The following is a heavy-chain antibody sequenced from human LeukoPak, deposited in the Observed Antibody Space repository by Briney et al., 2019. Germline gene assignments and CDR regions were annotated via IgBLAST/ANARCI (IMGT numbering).Heavy chain of an antibody. V-gene: IGHV3-21*06. Sequence: GGSLRLFCAASGFIFSSYSMNWVRQAPGKGLEWVSSISNSGSYIYYADSVKGRFTISRDNAKNSLYLQMNSLSAEDTALYFCARDPGYSFYFDYWGQGILVTVSS. J-gene: IGHJ4*02. CDR2: ISNSGSYI. CDR3: ARDPGYSFYFDY. CDR1: GFIFSSYS. D-gene: IGHD5-12*01.